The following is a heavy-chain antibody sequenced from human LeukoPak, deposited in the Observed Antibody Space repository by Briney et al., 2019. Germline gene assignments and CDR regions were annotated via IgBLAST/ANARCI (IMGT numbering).Heavy chain of an antibody. CDR2: ISTYNGNT. J-gene: IGHJ4*02. V-gene: IGHV1-18*01. Sequence: ASVKVSCKATGYTFTRYGITSVRQAPGQGLEWMGWISTYNGNTNYAQNLQGRVTMTADTSTSTAYMELRSLISDDTAVYYCARGRGSASRYWGQGTLVTVSS. CDR3: ARGRGSASRY. CDR1: GYTFTRYG. D-gene: IGHD5-12*01.